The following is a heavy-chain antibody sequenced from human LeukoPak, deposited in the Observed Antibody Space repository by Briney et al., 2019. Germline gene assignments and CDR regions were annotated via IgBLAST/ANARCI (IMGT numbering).Heavy chain of an antibody. Sequence: SSGTLSLTCAVSGGSISSSNWWSRVRQPPGKGLEWIGEIYHSGSTNYNPSLKSRVTISVDKSKNQFSLKLSSVTAADTAVYYCARDLSPRSQSGSYWGGNDAFDIWGQGTMVTVSS. CDR2: IYHSGST. J-gene: IGHJ3*02. CDR1: GGSISSSNW. CDR3: ARDLSPRSQSGSYWGGNDAFDI. D-gene: IGHD1-26*01. V-gene: IGHV4-4*02.